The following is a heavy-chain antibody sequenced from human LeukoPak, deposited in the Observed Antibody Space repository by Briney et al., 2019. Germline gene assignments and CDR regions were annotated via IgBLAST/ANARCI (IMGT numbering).Heavy chain of an antibody. D-gene: IGHD3-9*01. J-gene: IGHJ4*02. CDR1: GFTFDDYA. CDR3: AKDISLGPQDILTRFDY. CDR2: ISWNSGGI. V-gene: IGHV3-9*01. Sequence: GGSLRLSRAASGFTFDDYAMHWVRQAPGKGLEWVSGISWNSGGIAYADSVKGRFTISRDNAKNSLYLQMNSLRAEDTALYYCAKDISLGPQDILTRFDYWGQGTLVTVSS.